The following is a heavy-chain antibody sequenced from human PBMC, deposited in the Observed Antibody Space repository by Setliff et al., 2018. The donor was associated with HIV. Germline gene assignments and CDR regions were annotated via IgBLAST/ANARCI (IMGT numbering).Heavy chain of an antibody. D-gene: IGHD2-2*01. CDR1: GFTFGDYA. J-gene: IGHJ4*02. CDR3: SRGPHRYCSRTNCMYDY. Sequence: PGGSLRLSCTASGFTFGDYAMSWVRQAPGKGLEWVGFIRSKAYGGTTEYAASVKGRFTISRDDAQSIAYLQMNSLEIEDTALYYCSRGPHRYCSRTNCMYDYWGQGTLVTVSS. V-gene: IGHV3-49*04. CDR2: IRSKAYGGTT.